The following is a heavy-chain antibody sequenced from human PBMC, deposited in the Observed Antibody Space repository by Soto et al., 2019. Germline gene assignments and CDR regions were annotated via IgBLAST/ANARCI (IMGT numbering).Heavy chain of an antibody. CDR2: ISYDGSNK. Sequence: ESGGGVVQPGRSLRLSCAASGFTFSSYAMHWVRQAPGKGLEWVAVISYDGSNKYYADSVKGRFTISRDNSKNTLYLQMNSLRAEDTAVYYCARDPGDSSGYYYGLFDYWGQGTLVTVSS. J-gene: IGHJ4*02. CDR3: ARDPGDSSGYYYGLFDY. D-gene: IGHD3-22*01. V-gene: IGHV3-30-3*01. CDR1: GFTFSSYA.